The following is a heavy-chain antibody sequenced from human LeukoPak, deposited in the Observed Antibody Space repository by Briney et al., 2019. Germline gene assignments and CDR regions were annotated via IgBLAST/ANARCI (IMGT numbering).Heavy chain of an antibody. CDR3: AKEKQRNFDY. CDR2: ISGNGDSI. Sequence: GGSLRLSCAASGFTFSGFAMSWVRRTPGKGLKWDSGISGNGDSIYYGDSMQGRFTISRDNSKNTLYLQMNTLRAQDTAVYYCAKEKQRNFDYWGQGTLVTVSS. J-gene: IGHJ4*02. V-gene: IGHV3-23*01. CDR1: GFTFSGFA.